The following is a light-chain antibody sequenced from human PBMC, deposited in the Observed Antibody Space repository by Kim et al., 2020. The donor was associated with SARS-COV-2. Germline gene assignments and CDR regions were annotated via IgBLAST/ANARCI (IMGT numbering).Light chain of an antibody. V-gene: IGKV3-15*01. CDR1: QSVSSN. CDR2: AAS. J-gene: IGKJ2*01. Sequence: ETVMTQSPATLSVSPGDRVTLSCRASQSVSSNLAWYRQRPGQAPRLLIYAASTRASGIPARFSGSGSGTEFTLTISSLQSEDFAVYYCQQYNNWTPYTFGQGTKLEI. CDR3: QQYNNWTPYT.